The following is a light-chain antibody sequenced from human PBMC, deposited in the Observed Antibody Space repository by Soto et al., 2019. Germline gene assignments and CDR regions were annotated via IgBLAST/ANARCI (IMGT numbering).Light chain of an antibody. V-gene: IGKV1-27*01. CDR2: SSS. Sequence: DIQMTQSPSSLSASVGDSVTITCRASQDISVYLAWYQQKPGKVPKLLIYSSSTLQSGVPSRFSGSGSETDFTLTISSLQPEDVATYFCQKFNTAPLTFGQGTRLEMK. J-gene: IGKJ5*01. CDR1: QDISVY. CDR3: QKFNTAPLT.